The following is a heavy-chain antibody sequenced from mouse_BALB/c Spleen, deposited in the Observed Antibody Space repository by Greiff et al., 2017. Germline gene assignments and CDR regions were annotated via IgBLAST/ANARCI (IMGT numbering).Heavy chain of an antibody. J-gene: IGHJ3*01. CDR2: IDPETGGT. CDR1: GYTFTDYE. V-gene: IGHV1-15*01. Sequence: VKLQQSGAELVRPGASVTLSCKASGYTFTDYEMHWVKQTPVHGLEWIGAIDPETGGTAYNQKFKGKATLTADKSSSTAYMELRSLTSEDSAVYYCTRGYETYWGQGTLVTVSA. CDR3: TRGYETY. D-gene: IGHD2-2*01.